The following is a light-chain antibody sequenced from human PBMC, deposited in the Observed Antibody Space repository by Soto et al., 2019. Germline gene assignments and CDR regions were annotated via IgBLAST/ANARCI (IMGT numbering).Light chain of an antibody. J-gene: IGKJ1*01. Sequence: EIVMTQSPATLSVSPGERATLSCRASQSVSNILAWYQKKPGQAPRLLIYGASTRATGIPARFSGSGSGTEFTLTISSLQSEDFAFYYCQQYNNWWTFGQGTRADIK. V-gene: IGKV3-15*01. CDR3: QQYNNWWT. CDR2: GAS. CDR1: QSVSNI.